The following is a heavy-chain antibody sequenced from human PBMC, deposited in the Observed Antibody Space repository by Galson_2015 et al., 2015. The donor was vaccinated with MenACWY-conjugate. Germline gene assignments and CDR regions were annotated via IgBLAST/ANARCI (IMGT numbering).Heavy chain of an antibody. CDR1: GFTFSSYW. CDR2: INDEGGGEK. Sequence: SLRLSCAASGFTFSSYWMSWVRQAPGKGLEWVANINDEGGGEKYYVDSKRGRFSITRDNAKNSLYLQMSSLRAEDTADYFGARESATAMNGNSFDIWGLGTMLTVSS. CDR3: ARESATAMNGNSFDI. D-gene: IGHD5-18*01. V-gene: IGHV3-7*01. J-gene: IGHJ3*02.